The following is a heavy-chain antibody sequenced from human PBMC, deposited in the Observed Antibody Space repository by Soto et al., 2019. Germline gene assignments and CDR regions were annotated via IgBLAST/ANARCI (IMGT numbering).Heavy chain of an antibody. J-gene: IGHJ4*02. CDR1: GFTFSNYA. Sequence: QVHLVESGGGVVQPGRSLRLSCAASGFTFSNYAMHWVRQAPGKGLEWMAITSDDESRRYYADSVSGRSTISRDNSKNTLYLEMNSLRDEDTALFYCARGSGSGSFLIDYWGQGILVTVSS. V-gene: IGHV3-30*04. CDR2: TSDDESRR. D-gene: IGHD3-10*01. CDR3: ARGSGSGSFLIDY.